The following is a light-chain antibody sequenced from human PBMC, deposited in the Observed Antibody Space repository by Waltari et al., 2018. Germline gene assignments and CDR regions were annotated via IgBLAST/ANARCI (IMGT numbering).Light chain of an antibody. Sequence: DIQITQYPSSLSASVRDRVTISCRASQNIDNYLNWYQQKPGKAPELLIFAATTLQRGVPWRFSGRGSGTDFNLTITSLQPDDFATYYCQQSSTTLFTFGPGTRVDI. CDR3: QQSSTTLFT. CDR1: QNIDNY. J-gene: IGKJ3*01. CDR2: AAT. V-gene: IGKV1-39*01.